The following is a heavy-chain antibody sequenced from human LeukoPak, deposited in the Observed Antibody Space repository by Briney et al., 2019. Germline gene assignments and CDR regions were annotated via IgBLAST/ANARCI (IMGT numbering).Heavy chain of an antibody. CDR1: GGTFSSYA. J-gene: IGHJ4*02. D-gene: IGHD6-19*01. CDR3: ARVSAGGGSGWFLFDY. CDR2: IIPIFGTA. V-gene: IGHV1-69*01. Sequence: SVKVSCKASGGTFSSYAISWVRQAPGQGLEWMGGIIPIFGTANYAQKFQGRVTITADESTSTAYMELSSLRSEDTAVYYCARVSAGGGSGWFLFDYWGQGTLVTVSS.